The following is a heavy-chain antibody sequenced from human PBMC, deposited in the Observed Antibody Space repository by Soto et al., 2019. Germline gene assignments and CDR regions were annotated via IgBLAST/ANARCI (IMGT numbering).Heavy chain of an antibody. CDR3: ARYRNILTGFLNNWFDP. D-gene: IGHD3-9*01. CDR1: GYTFTSYY. CDR2: INPSGGST. J-gene: IGHJ5*02. V-gene: IGHV1-46*01. Sequence: ASVKVSCKASGYTFTSYYMHWVRQAPGQGLEWMGIINPSGGSTSYAQKFQGRVTMTRDTSTSTVYMELSSLRSEDTAVYFCARYRNILTGFLNNWFDPWGQGTLVTVSS.